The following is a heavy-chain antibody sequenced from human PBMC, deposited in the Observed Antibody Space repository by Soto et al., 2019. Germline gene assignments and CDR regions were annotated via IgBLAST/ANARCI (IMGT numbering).Heavy chain of an antibody. CDR1: GFTFGTYA. J-gene: IGHJ3*02. CDR2: ISGSGGST. D-gene: IGHD1-26*01. CDR3: AREFFDSGSYGAFDI. V-gene: IGHV3-23*01. Sequence: LRLSCAASGFTFGTYAMNWVRQAPGKGLEWVSGISGSGGSTYYTDSVKGRFTISRDNSKNTLYLQMNSLRAEDTAVYYCAREFFDSGSYGAFDIWGQGTMVTVSS.